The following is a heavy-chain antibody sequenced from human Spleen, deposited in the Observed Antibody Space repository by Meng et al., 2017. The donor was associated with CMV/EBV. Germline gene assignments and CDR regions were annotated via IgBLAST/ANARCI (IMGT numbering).Heavy chain of an antibody. J-gene: IGHJ6*02. CDR2: IIPILGIA. V-gene: IGHV1-69*04. CDR3: ARGPNNIVVVPAATYYYYGMDV. D-gene: IGHD2-2*01. Sequence: SVKVSCKASGYTFTNYDINWVRQATGQGLEWMGRIIPILGIANYAQKFQGRVTITADKSTSTAYMELSSLRSEDTAVYYCARGPNNIVVVPAATYYYYGMDVWGQGTTVTVSS. CDR1: GYTFTNYD.